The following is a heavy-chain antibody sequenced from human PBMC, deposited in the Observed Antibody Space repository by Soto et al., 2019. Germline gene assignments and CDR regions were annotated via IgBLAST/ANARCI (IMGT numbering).Heavy chain of an antibody. J-gene: IGHJ2*01. D-gene: IGHD3-9*01. CDR1: GGSFSGYY. CDR3: ARESHDILTGPPWVWYFDI. CDR2: INDRGSI. V-gene: IGHV4-34*01. Sequence: QVQLQQWGAGPLRPLETLSLTCGVSGGSFSGYYWAWIRQSPGKGLEWIGEINDRGSINYNPSLKSRVSISVDTSKNPYSLNLRSVPAADTAVYYCARESHDILTGPPWVWYFDIWGRGTLVTVSS.